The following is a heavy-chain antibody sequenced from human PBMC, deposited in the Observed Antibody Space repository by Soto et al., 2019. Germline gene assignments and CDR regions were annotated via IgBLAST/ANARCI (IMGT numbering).Heavy chain of an antibody. CDR2: INPNSGGT. J-gene: IGHJ3*02. CDR1: GYTFTGYY. Sequence: ASVKVSCKASGYTFTGYYMHWVRQAPGQGLEWMGWINPNSGGTNYAQKFQGWVTMTRDTSISTAYMELSRLRSDDTAVYYCAREDSSSGSSYSGGAFDIWGQGTMVTVS. CDR3: AREDSSSGSSYSGGAFDI. V-gene: IGHV1-2*04. D-gene: IGHD2-15*01.